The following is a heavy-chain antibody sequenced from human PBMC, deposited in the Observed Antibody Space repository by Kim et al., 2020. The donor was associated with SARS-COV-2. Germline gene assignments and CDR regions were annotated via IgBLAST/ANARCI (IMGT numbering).Heavy chain of an antibody. CDR1: GGSISSSNYY. V-gene: IGHV4-39*01. D-gene: IGHD6-13*01. Sequence: SETLSLTCTVSGGSISSSNYYWGWIRQPPGKGLEWIGSIFYSGTTYYNPSLKSRVTISVDTSKNQFSLKLSSVTAADTAVYYCARHQRGYSSSWYLYWYFDLWGRGTLVTFSS. CDR3: ARHQRGYSSSWYLYWYFDL. J-gene: IGHJ2*01. CDR2: IFYSGTT.